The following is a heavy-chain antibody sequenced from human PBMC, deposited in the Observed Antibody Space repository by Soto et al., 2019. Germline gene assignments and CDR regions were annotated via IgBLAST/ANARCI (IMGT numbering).Heavy chain of an antibody. D-gene: IGHD2-21*01. Sequence: TLSLTCNGSGGSISSYYWSWIRQTPGKGLEWIGYIYHSGSTYYNPSLKSRVTISVDRSKNQFSLKLSSVTAADTAVYYCARGPPLLWWSQGTLVTVSS. J-gene: IGHJ4*02. V-gene: IGHV4-59*12. CDR2: IYHSGST. CDR1: GGSISSYY. CDR3: ARGPPLLW.